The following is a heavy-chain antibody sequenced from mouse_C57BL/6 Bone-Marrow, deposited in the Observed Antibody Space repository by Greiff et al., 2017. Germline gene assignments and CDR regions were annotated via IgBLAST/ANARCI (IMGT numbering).Heavy chain of an antibody. CDR3: TSYGYDETALDY. CDR2: IRNKANNHAT. Sequence: EVQLVESGGGLVQPGGSMKLSCAASGFTFSDAWMDWVRQSPEKGLEWVAEIRNKANNHATYYAESVKGRFTISRDDSKSSVYLQMNSLRAEDTGIYYCTSYGYDETALDYWGQGTSVTVSS. J-gene: IGHJ4*01. V-gene: IGHV6-6*01. CDR1: GFTFSDAW. D-gene: IGHD2-2*01.